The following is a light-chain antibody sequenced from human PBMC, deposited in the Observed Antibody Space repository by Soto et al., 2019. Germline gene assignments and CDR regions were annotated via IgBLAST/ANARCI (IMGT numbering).Light chain of an antibody. CDR3: QQYYSVPVT. Sequence: DIVMAQSPDSLAVSLGERATINCKSSQSVLYSSDNKNQLAWYQQKPGQPPKLLIYWASTRESGVPDRFSGSGSGTDFTLTIRSLQAEDVAVYYCQQYYSVPVTFGGGTKVEIK. CDR2: WAS. CDR1: QSVLYSSDNKNQ. J-gene: IGKJ4*01. V-gene: IGKV4-1*01.